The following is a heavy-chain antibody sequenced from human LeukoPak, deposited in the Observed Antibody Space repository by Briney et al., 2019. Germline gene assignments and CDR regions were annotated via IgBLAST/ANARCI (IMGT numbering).Heavy chain of an antibody. CDR3: ASGYYSDGNGYSPADY. D-gene: IGHD3-22*01. Sequence: ASVTVSCKASGYIFSNFFSSYGITWVRQAPGQGLERMGWISPYNGKTKFAQKFQGRVTIRADTSTSTGYMELRSLRSDDTAVYYCASGYYSDGNGYSPADYWGQGTLVTVSS. CDR1: GYIFSNFFSSYG. V-gene: IGHV1-18*01. J-gene: IGHJ4*02. CDR2: ISPYNGKT.